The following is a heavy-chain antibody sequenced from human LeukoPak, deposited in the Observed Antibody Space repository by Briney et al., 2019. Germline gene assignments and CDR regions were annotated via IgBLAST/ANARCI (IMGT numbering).Heavy chain of an antibody. V-gene: IGHV3-30*04. CDR2: ISYDGSNK. Sequence: PGGSLRLSCAASGFTFSSYAMHWVRQAPGKGLEWVAVISYDGSNKYYADSVKGRFTISRDNSKNTLYLQMNSLRAEDTAVYYCARSRQLVRYYYYMDVWGKGTTVTVSS. CDR3: ARSRQLVRYYYYMDV. D-gene: IGHD6-6*01. J-gene: IGHJ6*03. CDR1: GFTFSSYA.